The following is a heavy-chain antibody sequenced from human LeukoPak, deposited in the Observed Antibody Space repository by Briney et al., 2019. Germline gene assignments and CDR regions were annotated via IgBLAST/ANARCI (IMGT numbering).Heavy chain of an antibody. Sequence: GGSLRLSCAASGFTFSSYWMSWVRQAPGKGLEWVANIKQDGSEKYYVDSVKGRFTISRDNAKNSLYLQMNSLRAEDTAVYYCARDPDDFDYGMDVWGQGTTVTVSS. D-gene: IGHD3-3*01. CDR2: IKQDGSEK. V-gene: IGHV3-7*03. CDR1: GFTFSSYW. CDR3: ARDPDDFDYGMDV. J-gene: IGHJ6*02.